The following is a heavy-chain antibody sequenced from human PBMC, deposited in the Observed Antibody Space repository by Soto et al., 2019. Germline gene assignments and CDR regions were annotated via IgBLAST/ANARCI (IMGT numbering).Heavy chain of an antibody. CDR2: ISWNSGSI. CDR1: GFTFDDYA. CDR3: AKDLQFPNYGMDV. V-gene: IGHV3-9*01. D-gene: IGHD1-1*01. J-gene: IGHJ6*02. Sequence: PGGSLILSCAASGFTFDDYAMHWVRQAPGKGLEWVSGISWNSGSIGYADSVKGRFTISRDNAKNSLYLQMNSLRAEDTALYYCAKDLQFPNYGMDVWGQGTTVTVSS.